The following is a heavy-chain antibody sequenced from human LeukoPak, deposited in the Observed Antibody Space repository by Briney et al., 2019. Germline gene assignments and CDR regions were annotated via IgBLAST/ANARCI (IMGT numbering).Heavy chain of an antibody. CDR3: ASGLGYCTNGVCSPFDY. Sequence: GGSLRLSCAASGFTFDDYGMSWVRQAPGKGLEWVSAISGSGGSTYYADSVKGRFTISRDNSKNTLYLQMNSLRAEDTAVYYCASGLGYCTNGVCSPFDYWGQGTLVTVSS. D-gene: IGHD2-8*01. CDR2: ISGSGGST. J-gene: IGHJ4*02. V-gene: IGHV3-23*01. CDR1: GFTFDDYG.